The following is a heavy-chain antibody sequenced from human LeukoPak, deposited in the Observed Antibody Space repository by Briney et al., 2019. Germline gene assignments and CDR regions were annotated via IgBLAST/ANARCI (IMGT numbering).Heavy chain of an antibody. V-gene: IGHV4-59*08. CDR2: IYYSGST. CDR1: GGSISSYY. CDR3: ARHYYDSSGYYGSGYYYYGMDV. J-gene: IGHJ6*02. D-gene: IGHD3-22*01. Sequence: SETLSLTCTVSGGSISSYYWSWIRQPPGKGLEWIGYIYYSGSTNYNPSLESRVTISVDTSKNQFSLKLSSVTAADTAVYYCARHYYDSSGYYGSGYYYYGMDVWGQGTTVTVSS.